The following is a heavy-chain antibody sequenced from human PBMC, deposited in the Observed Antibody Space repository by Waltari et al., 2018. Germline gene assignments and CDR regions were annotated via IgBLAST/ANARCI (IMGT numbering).Heavy chain of an antibody. D-gene: IGHD3-10*01. CDR2: IIPILGIA. CDR3: ARLGYGSGTQALDY. J-gene: IGHJ4*02. Sequence: QVQLVQSGAEVKKPGSSVKVSCKASEGTCSSYAISWVRHAPGQGLEWMGGIIPILGIANYAQKFQGRVTITADKSTSTAYMELSSLRSEDTAVYYCARLGYGSGTQALDYWGQGTLVTVSS. V-gene: IGHV1-69*10. CDR1: EGTCSSYA.